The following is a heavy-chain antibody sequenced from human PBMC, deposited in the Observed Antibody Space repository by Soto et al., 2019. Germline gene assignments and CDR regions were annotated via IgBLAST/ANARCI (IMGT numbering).Heavy chain of an antibody. V-gene: IGHV3-9*01. CDR3: VKDMGYGSSSTCDY. J-gene: IGHJ4*02. D-gene: IGHD6-6*01. CDR1: GFTFDDYV. Sequence: VPLVESGGGLVQPGRSLRLSCVVSGFTFDDYVMHWVRQAPGKGLDWVSGISRNSGTIEYADSVKGRFTVSRDNAKNSLYLQMDSLRAEDTALYYCVKDMGYGSSSTCDYWGQGTLVTVSS. CDR2: ISRNSGTI.